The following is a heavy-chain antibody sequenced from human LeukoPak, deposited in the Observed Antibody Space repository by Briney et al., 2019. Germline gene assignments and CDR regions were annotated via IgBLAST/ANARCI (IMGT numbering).Heavy chain of an antibody. V-gene: IGHV1-46*01. J-gene: IGHJ3*02. CDR3: ARVREQWLVKGAFDI. CDR2: ISPSGGST. Sequence: GASVKVSCKAFGYTFTSNYMHWVRQAPGQGPEWMGVISPSGGSTTYAQKFQGRVTMTRDTSTSTVYMELSSLRSEDTAVYYCARVREQWLVKGAFDIWGQGTMVTVSS. CDR1: GYTFTSNY. D-gene: IGHD6-19*01.